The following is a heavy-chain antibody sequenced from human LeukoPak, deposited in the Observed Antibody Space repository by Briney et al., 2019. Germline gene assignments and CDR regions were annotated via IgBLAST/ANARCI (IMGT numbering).Heavy chain of an antibody. J-gene: IGHJ4*02. CDR2: INSNSGGT. D-gene: IGHD3-3*01. Sequence: ASVKVSCKASGYTFTGYYMHWVRQAPGQGLEWMGWINSNSGGTNYAQKFQGRVTMTRDTSISTAYMELSRLRSDDTAVYYCARGVIEGDFWSNYYEYYFEFWGQGSLVTVSS. V-gene: IGHV1-2*02. CDR3: ARGVIEGDFWSNYYEYYFEF. CDR1: GYTFTGYY.